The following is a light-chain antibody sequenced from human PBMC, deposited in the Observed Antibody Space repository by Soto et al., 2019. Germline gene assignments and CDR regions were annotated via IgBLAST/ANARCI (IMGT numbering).Light chain of an antibody. J-gene: IGLJ1*01. Sequence: QSVLTQPASVSGSPGQSITISCTGTSSDVGGYNYVSWYQQHPGKAPKLMIYDVSNRPSGVSNRFSGSKSGNTASLTISGLQAEDLVDLFCSPQTCSSSLVFATWPKV. V-gene: IGLV2-14*01. CDR2: DVS. CDR3: SPQTCSSSLV. CDR1: SSDVGGYNY.